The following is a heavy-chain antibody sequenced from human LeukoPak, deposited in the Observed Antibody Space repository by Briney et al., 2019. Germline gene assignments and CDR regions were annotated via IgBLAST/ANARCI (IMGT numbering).Heavy chain of an antibody. V-gene: IGHV3-23*01. D-gene: IGHD3-22*01. CDR1: GFTFSSYS. CDR3: AKDGFDYYDSSGYYYFSY. J-gene: IGHJ4*02. Sequence: GGSLRLSCAASGFTFSSYSMNWVRQAPGKGLQWVSAISGGGVAIYYADSVKGRFTISRDNSKNTLYLQMNSLRAEDTAVYYCAKDGFDYYDSSGYYYFSYWGQGTLVTVSS. CDR2: ISGGGVAI.